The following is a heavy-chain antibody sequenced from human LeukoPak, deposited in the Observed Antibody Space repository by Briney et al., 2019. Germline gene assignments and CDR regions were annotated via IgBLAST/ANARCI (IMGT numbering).Heavy chain of an antibody. CDR2: IYYSGST. D-gene: IGHD3-22*01. CDR3: ARSPDYYDSTGAYYYYFMDV. V-gene: IGHV4-59*01. J-gene: IGHJ6*03. Sequence: SETLSLTCTVSGGSISSYYWSWIRQPPGMGLEWIGYIYYSGSTNYNPSLKSRVTISMDTSKNQFSLKLSSVTAADTAVYYCARSPDYYDSTGAYYYYFMDVWGKGTTVTISS. CDR1: GGSISSYY.